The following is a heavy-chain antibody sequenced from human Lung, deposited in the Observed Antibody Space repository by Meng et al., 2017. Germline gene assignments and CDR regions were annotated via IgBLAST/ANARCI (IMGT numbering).Heavy chain of an antibody. V-gene: IGHV1-18*01. CDR2: ISAYNGNT. CDR3: AASTSIAGSPFDY. Sequence: LLDCGAEVTRPGASVKVSCKASGYTFTSYGIRWVRQAPGQGLEWMGWISAYNGNTNYAQKLQGRVTMTTDTSTSTAYMELRSLRSDDTAVYYCAASTSIAGSPFDYWGQGTLVTVSS. J-gene: IGHJ4*02. CDR1: GYTFTSYG. D-gene: IGHD6-6*01.